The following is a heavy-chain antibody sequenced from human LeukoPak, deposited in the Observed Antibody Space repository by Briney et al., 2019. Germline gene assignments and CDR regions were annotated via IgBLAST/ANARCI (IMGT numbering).Heavy chain of an antibody. V-gene: IGHV1-69*13. CDR3: AEWPKTDYYYYGMDV. J-gene: IGHJ6*02. D-gene: IGHD3-3*01. Sequence: SVKVSCKASGGTFSSYAISWVRQAPGQGLEWMGGMIPIFGTANYAQKFQGRVTITADESTSTAYMELSSLRSEDTAVYYCAEWPKTDYYYYGMDVWGQGTTVTVSS. CDR1: GGTFSSYA. CDR2: MIPIFGTA.